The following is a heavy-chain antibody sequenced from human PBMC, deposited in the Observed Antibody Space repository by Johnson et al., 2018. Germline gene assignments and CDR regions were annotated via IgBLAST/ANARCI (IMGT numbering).Heavy chain of an antibody. V-gene: IGHV3-13*01. CDR1: GFTFSSYD. J-gene: IGHJ6*03. CDR2: IGTAGDT. CDR3: ARGAVAGTGIYYYDYYMDV. D-gene: IGHD6-19*01. Sequence: VQLVESGGGLVQPGGSLRLSCAASGFTFSSYDMHWVRQATGKGLEWVSAIGTAGDTYYPGSVKGRFTISRENAKNSLYLQMNSLRAGDRAVYYCARGAVAGTGIYYYDYYMDVWGKGTTVTVS.